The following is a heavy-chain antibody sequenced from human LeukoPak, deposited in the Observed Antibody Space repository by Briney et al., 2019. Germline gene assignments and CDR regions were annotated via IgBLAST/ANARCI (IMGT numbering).Heavy chain of an antibody. CDR3: ARDKLTTLSLPMGGPVKYYYYVMDV. D-gene: IGHD4-11*01. CDR1: GFTFSSYA. CDR2: ISYDGSNK. J-gene: IGHJ6*02. Sequence: PGGSLRLSCAASGFTFSSYAMHWVRQAPGKGLEWVAVISYDGSNKYYADSVKGRFTISRDNSKNTLYLQMNSLRAEDTAVYYCARDKLTTLSLPMGGPVKYYYYVMDVWGQGTTVTVSS. V-gene: IGHV3-30-3*01.